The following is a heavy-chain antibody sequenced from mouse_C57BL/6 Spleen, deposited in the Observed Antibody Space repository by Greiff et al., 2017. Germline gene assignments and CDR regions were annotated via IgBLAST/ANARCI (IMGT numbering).Heavy chain of an antibody. CDR2: IYPRSGNT. CDR3: ARGQVGGYYYAMDY. J-gene: IGHJ4*01. Sequence: VQLQQSGAELARPGASVKLSCKASGYTFTSYGISWVQQRTGQGLEWIGEIYPRSGNTYYTEKFKGTATLTADKSSSTASMELRSLTSEDSAVYFCARGQVGGYYYAMDYWGQGTSVTVSS. D-gene: IGHD3-1*01. V-gene: IGHV1-81*01. CDR1: GYTFTSYG.